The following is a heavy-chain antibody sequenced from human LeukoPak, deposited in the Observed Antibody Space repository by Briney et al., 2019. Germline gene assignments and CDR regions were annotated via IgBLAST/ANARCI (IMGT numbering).Heavy chain of an antibody. CDR2: MNPNSGNT. J-gene: IGHJ6*02. CDR3: ATTYCSGSYYYYYGMGV. D-gene: IGHD3-10*01. V-gene: IGHV1-8*01. CDR1: GYTFTSYD. Sequence: ASVKVSCKASGYTFTSYDINWVRQATGQGLEWMGWMNPNSGNTGYAQKFQGRVTMTRNTSISTACMELSSLRSEDTAVYYCATTYCSGSYYYYYGMGVWGQGTTVPVPS.